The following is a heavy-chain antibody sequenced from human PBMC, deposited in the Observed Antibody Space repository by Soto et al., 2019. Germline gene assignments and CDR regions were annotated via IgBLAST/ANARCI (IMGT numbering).Heavy chain of an antibody. Sequence: QVQLQESGPGLVKPSQTLSLTCTVSGGSISSGGNYWNWIRQHPGKGLEWIGYIYYSGSTLYNPSLKSRLTISLDTSNNQVSRKLSSVTAADTAVYYCARGRDGYSVWFDYWGQGTLVTVSS. CDR3: ARGRDGYSVWFDY. CDR2: IYYSGST. CDR1: GGSISSGGNY. D-gene: IGHD6-19*01. V-gene: IGHV4-31*03. J-gene: IGHJ4*02.